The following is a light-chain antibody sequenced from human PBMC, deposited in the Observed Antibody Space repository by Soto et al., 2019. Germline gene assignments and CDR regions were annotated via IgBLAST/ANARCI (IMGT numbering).Light chain of an antibody. V-gene: IGKV3D-7*01. J-gene: IGKJ1*01. CDR3: QQDYNLPPS. CDR2: GAS. Sequence: EFLIPHSPPTLSFSQGERATLSCRASQSVSSSYLSWYQQKPGQAPRLLIYGASTRATGIPARFSGSGSGTDFTLTISSLQPEDFAVYYCQQDYNLPPSFGQGTKV. CDR1: QSVSSSY.